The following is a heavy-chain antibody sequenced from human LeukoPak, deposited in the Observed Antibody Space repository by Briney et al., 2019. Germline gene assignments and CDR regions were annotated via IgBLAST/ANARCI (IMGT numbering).Heavy chain of an antibody. J-gene: IGHJ3*02. D-gene: IGHD2-2*01. CDR1: GGTFSSYA. CDR3: ASCTSCYRADAFDI. Sequence: PVASVKVSCKASGGTFSSYAISWVRQAPGQGLEWMGGIIPIFGTANYAQKFQGRVTITTDESTSTAYMELSSLRSEDTAVYYCASCTSCYRADAFDIWGQGTMVTVSS. V-gene: IGHV1-69*05. CDR2: IIPIFGTA.